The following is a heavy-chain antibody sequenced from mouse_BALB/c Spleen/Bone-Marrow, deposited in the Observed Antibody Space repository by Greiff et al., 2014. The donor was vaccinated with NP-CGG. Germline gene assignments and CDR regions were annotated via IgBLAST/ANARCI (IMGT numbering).Heavy chain of an antibody. D-gene: IGHD2-10*02. CDR1: GFNIKDSY. CDR3: TPYGNCGWEY. CDR2: IGPENGDT. J-gene: IGHJ4*01. V-gene: IGHV14-4*02. Sequence: VHVKQSGAELVRSGASVKLSCTGSGFNIKDSYMHWVKQRPGQGLEWIGWIGPENGDTEYAPKFQGKATMTADTSSNTAYLQLSSLTSEDTAVYYCTPYGNCGWEYWRQRTSVPVPS.